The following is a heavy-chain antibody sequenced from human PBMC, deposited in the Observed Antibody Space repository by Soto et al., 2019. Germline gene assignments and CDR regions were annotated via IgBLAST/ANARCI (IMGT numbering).Heavy chain of an antibody. Sequence: QVQLVQSGADVKKPGASVRVSCKASGYSITGYYLDWVRQAPGHGLEWMGWINPNRGATDYAQKFQGRVTMTRDTSINTAYMELSSLTSDDTAVYYCARVAVSGTIDYWGQGTLVTVSS. CDR2: INPNRGAT. CDR3: ARVAVSGTIDY. J-gene: IGHJ4*02. D-gene: IGHD6-19*01. V-gene: IGHV1-2*02. CDR1: GYSITGYY.